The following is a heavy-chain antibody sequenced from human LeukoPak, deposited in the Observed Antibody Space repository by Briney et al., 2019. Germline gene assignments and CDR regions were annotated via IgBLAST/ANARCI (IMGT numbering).Heavy chain of an antibody. CDR2: ISSSSSYI. Sequence: GGSLRLSCAASGFTFSSYSMNWVRQAPGKGLEWVSSISSSSSYIYYADSVKGRFTISRDNAKNSLYLQMNSLRAEDTAVYYCARDLGSGYSYGNYWGQGTLVTVSS. J-gene: IGHJ4*02. D-gene: IGHD5-18*01. V-gene: IGHV3-21*01. CDR3: ARDLGSGYSYGNY. CDR1: GFTFSSYS.